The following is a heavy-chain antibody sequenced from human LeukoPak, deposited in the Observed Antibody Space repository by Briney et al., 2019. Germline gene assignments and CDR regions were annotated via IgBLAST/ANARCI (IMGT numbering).Heavy chain of an antibody. CDR3: ARSFTVTTAYFDY. CDR1: GYTFSDYY. CDR2: INPKSGST. D-gene: IGHD4-17*01. J-gene: IGHJ4*02. V-gene: IGHV1-2*02. Sequence: GASVTVSCKASGYTFSDYYMHWVRQAPGQGLAWMGWINPKSGSTNYAEKFQGRVTMTRDTSISTGYMELSGLRSDDTAVYYCARSFTVTTAYFDYWGQGTLVTVSP.